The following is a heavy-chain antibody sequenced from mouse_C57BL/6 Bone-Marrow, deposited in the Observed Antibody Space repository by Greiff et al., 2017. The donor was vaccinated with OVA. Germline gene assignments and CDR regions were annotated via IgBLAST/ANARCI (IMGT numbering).Heavy chain of an antibody. V-gene: IGHV5-6*01. CDR2: ISSGGSYT. Sequence: EVMLVESGGDLVKPGGSLKLSCAASGFTFSSYGMSWVRQTPDKRLEWVATISSGGSYTYYPDSVKGRFTISRDTAKNTLYLQMSSLKSEDTAMYYCARPHYYGSSYAMDYWGQGTSVTVSS. CDR3: ARPHYYGSSYAMDY. CDR1: GFTFSSYG. D-gene: IGHD1-1*01. J-gene: IGHJ4*01.